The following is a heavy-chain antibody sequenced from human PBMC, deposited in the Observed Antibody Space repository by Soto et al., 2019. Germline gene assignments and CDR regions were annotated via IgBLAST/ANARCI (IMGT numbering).Heavy chain of an antibody. Sequence: ASVKVSCKASGYTFTSYYMHWVRRAPGQGLEWMGIINPSGGSTSYAQKFQGRVTMTRDTSTSTVYMELSSLRSEDTAVYYCARDRYDSSGYAPFDAFDIWGQGTMVTVSS. J-gene: IGHJ3*02. CDR2: INPSGGST. CDR3: ARDRYDSSGYAPFDAFDI. CDR1: GYTFTSYY. D-gene: IGHD3-22*01. V-gene: IGHV1-46*01.